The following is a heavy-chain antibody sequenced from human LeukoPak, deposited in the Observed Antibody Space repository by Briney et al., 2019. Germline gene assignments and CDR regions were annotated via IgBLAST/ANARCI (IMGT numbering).Heavy chain of an antibody. Sequence: SETLSLTCAVYGGSFSGYYWSWIRQPPGKGLEWIGEINHSGSTNYNPSLKSRVTISVDTSKNQFPLKLSSVTPEDTAVYYCARGAGNAFDIWGQGTMVTVSS. J-gene: IGHJ3*02. CDR1: GGSFSGYY. V-gene: IGHV4-34*01. CDR3: ARGAGNAFDI. D-gene: IGHD6-19*01. CDR2: INHSGST.